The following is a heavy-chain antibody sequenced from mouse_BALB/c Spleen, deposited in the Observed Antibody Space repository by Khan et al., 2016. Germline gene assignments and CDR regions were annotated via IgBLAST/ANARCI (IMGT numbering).Heavy chain of an antibody. J-gene: IGHJ2*01. CDR2: IYPGDDDT. Sequence: QVQLQQSGAELARPGASVKLSCKASGYTFTSYWMQWVKQRPGQGLEWIGAIYPGDDDTRNTQKFLGKATLTADKSSSTAYMQLSSLASEDSAVYYCATWAGTYFFDYWGQGTTLTVSS. V-gene: IGHV1-87*01. D-gene: IGHD2-14*01. CDR1: GYTFTSYW. CDR3: ATWAGTYFFDY.